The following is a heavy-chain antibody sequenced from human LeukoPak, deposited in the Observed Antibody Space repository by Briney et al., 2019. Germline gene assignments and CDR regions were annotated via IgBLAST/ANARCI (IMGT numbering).Heavy chain of an antibody. Sequence: PGGSLRLSCAASGFTFNSYSMNWVRQAPGKGLEWVSSISGSNSYIYYADSMKGRFTISRDNAKNSLYLQMNSLRAEDTAVYYCARGASVVAGSDNAFDIWGQGTMVTVSS. J-gene: IGHJ3*02. V-gene: IGHV3-21*01. CDR3: ARGASVVAGSDNAFDI. CDR2: ISGSNSYI. D-gene: IGHD6-19*01. CDR1: GFTFNSYS.